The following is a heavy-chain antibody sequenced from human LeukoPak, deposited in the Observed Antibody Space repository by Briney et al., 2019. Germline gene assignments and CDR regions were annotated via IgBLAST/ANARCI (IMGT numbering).Heavy chain of an antibody. V-gene: IGHV4-4*02. J-gene: IGHJ4*02. D-gene: IGHD3-22*01. CDR3: ARGGEYYYDSSGY. Sequence: SETLSLTCVVCNGSISSSNWWSWVRQPPGKGLEWIGEINLSGSTNYNPSLKSRVIISLDKSNNQFSLKLSSVTAADTAVYYCARGGEYYYDSSGYWGQGTLVTVSS. CDR2: INLSGST. CDR1: NGSISSSNW.